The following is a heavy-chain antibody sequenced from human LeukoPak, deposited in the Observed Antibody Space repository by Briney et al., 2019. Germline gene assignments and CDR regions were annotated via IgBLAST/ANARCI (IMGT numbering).Heavy chain of an antibody. J-gene: IGHJ6*02. CDR2: ISAYNGNT. CDR3: KVAANVDYYYYYGMDV. Sequence: ASVKVSCKASGYTFTSYYMHWVRQAPGQGLEWMGWISAYNGNTNYAQKLQGRVTMTTDTSTSTAYMELRSLRSDDTAVYYCKVAANVDYYYYYGMDVWGQGTTVTVSS. V-gene: IGHV1-18*04. CDR1: GYTFTSYY. D-gene: IGHD2-15*01.